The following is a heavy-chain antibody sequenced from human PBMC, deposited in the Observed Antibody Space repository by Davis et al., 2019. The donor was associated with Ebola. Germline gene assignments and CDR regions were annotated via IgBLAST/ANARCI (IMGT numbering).Heavy chain of an antibody. D-gene: IGHD3-22*01. J-gene: IGHJ6*04. CDR1: GGSVGSDY. CDR3: ARSGITMIVVVTHYYGMDV. V-gene: IGHV4-59*02. Sequence: SETLSLTCSVSGGSVGSDYWSWIRQPPGKGLEWIGYIYYSGSTNYNPSLKSRVTISVDTSKNQFSLKLSSVTAADTAVYYCARSGITMIVVVTHYYGMDVWGKGTTVTVSS. CDR2: IYYSGST.